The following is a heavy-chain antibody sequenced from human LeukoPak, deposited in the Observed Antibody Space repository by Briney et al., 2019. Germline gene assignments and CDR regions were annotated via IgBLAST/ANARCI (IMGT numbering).Heavy chain of an antibody. D-gene: IGHD3-16*02. CDR1: GFSLSTSGVG. Sequence: SGPTLVNPIQTLTLTCTFSGFSLSTSGVGVGWIRQPPGKALEWLALIYWDDDKRYSPSLKSRLTITKDTSKNQVVLTMTNMDPVDTATYYCAHSSYDYVWGSYRLLRFDYWGQGTLVTVSS. V-gene: IGHV2-5*02. J-gene: IGHJ4*02. CDR2: IYWDDDK. CDR3: AHSSYDYVWGSYRLLRFDY.